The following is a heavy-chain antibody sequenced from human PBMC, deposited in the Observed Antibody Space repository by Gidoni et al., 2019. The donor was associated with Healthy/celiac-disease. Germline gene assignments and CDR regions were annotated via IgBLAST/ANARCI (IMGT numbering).Heavy chain of an antibody. CDR1: GFTSGSYA. V-gene: IGHV3-30-3*01. Sequence: QVQLVESGGGVVQPGRSLRLPCAASGFTSGSYAMHWVRQAPGKGLEWVAVISYDGSNKYYADSVKGRFTISRDNSKNTLYLQMNSLRAEDTAVYYCARDPTGFCSSTSCSPRYYGMDVWGQGTTVTVSS. CDR3: ARDPTGFCSSTSCSPRYYGMDV. D-gene: IGHD2-2*01. J-gene: IGHJ6*02. CDR2: ISYDGSNK.